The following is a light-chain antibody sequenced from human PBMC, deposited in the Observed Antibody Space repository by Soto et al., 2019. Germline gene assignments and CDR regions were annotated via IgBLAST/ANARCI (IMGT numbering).Light chain of an antibody. CDR3: NSYTGTSALV. Sequence: QSVLTQPASVSGSPGQSITISCTGTSSDVGSYKYVSWYQQHPGQAPKLMIYDVSNRPSGVSDRFSGPKSGNTASLTISGLQAEDEADYYCNSYTGTSALVFGTGTKVTVL. J-gene: IGLJ1*01. V-gene: IGLV2-14*01. CDR1: SSDVGSYKY. CDR2: DVS.